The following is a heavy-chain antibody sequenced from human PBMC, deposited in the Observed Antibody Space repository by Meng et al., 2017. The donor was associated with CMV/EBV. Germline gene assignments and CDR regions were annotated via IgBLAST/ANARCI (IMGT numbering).Heavy chain of an antibody. D-gene: IGHD2-2*01. V-gene: IGHV3-21*01. CDR1: GFTFSSYS. CDR2: ISSSSSYI. Sequence: GGSLRLSCAASGFTFSSYSMNWVRPAPGKGLEWVSSISSSSSYIYYADSVKGRFTISRDNAKNSLYLQMNSLRAEDTAVYYCARELVVVVPAATPYYYYGMDVWGQGTTVTVSS. CDR3: ARELVVVVPAATPYYYYGMDV. J-gene: IGHJ6*02.